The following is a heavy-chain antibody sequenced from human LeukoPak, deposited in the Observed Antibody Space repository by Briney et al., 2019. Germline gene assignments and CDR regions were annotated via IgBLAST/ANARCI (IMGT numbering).Heavy chain of an antibody. CDR1: GFTFSTYG. J-gene: IGHJ2*01. CDR3: ARDRMGAIMYFDV. Sequence: GGSLRLSCEVSGFTFSTYGMSWVRQAPGKGLEWVSAVTGSGGRTYYADSVKGRFTISRDNSRDRLYLETNSLGAEDTAVYYCARDRMGAIMYFDVWGRGTLVTVSS. D-gene: IGHD3-10*01. CDR2: VTGSGGRT. V-gene: IGHV3-23*01.